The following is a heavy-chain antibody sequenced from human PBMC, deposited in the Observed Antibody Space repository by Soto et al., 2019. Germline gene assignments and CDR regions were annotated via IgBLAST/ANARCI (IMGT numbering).Heavy chain of an antibody. J-gene: IGHJ4*02. D-gene: IGHD6-19*01. CDR2: ISGSGGST. Sequence: VGSLRLSCSASGFTFSSNDMSWVRQAPGKWLEWVSTISGSGGSTYYADSVKGRFTISRDNSKNTLYLQVNSLRAEDTAVYYCATPPYWFNSGWYVGFDYWGQGTLVTVSS. CDR3: ATPPYWFNSGWYVGFDY. CDR1: GFTFSSND. V-gene: IGHV3-23*01.